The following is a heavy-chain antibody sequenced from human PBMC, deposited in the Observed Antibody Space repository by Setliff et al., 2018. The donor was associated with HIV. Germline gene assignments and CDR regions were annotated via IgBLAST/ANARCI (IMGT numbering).Heavy chain of an antibody. CDR1: GYTFSSYD. Sequence: ASVKVSCKASGYTFSSYDINWVRQATGQGLEWTGWMNPNSGNTGYAQKFQGRVTMTRDTSISTAYMELNNVKFGDTAIYYCARARTDYYDRRRRSHYYIDVWARGATVTVSS. V-gene: IGHV1-8*02. J-gene: IGHJ6*03. CDR3: ARARTDYYDRRRRSHYYIDV. CDR2: MNPNSGNT. D-gene: IGHD3-22*01.